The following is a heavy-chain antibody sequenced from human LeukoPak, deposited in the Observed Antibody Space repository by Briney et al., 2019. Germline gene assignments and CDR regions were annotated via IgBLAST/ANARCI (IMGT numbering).Heavy chain of an antibody. Sequence: SETLSLTCAVYGGSFSGYYWSWIRQSPGKGLEWIGEINHSGSTNYNPSLKSRVTISVDTSKNQFSLKLSSVTAADTAVYYCARGGQLWYAFDIWGQGTMVTVSS. J-gene: IGHJ3*02. CDR3: ARGGQLWYAFDI. CDR2: INHSGST. V-gene: IGHV4-34*01. D-gene: IGHD5-18*01. CDR1: GGSFSGYY.